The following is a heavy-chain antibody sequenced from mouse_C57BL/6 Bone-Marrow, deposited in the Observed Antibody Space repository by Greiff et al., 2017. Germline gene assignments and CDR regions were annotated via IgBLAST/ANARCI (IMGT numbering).Heavy chain of an antibody. J-gene: IGHJ1*03. V-gene: IGHV1-82*01. D-gene: IGHD1-1*01. CDR1: GYAFSSSW. CDR3: ARCYGSSDWYFDV. CDR2: IYPGDGDT. Sequence: QVQLQQSGPELVKPGASVKISCKASGYAFSSSWMNWVKQRPGKGLEWIGRIYPGDGDTNYNGKFKGKATLTADKSSSTAYMQLSSLTSEDSAVYFCARCYGSSDWYFDVWGTGTTVTVSS.